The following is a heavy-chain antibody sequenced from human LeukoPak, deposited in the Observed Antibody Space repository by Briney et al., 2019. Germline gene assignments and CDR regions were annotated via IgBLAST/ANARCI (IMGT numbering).Heavy chain of an antibody. V-gene: IGHV1-18*01. CDR2: ISAYTGNT. Sequence: ASVKVSCKASGYTFSSYGISWVRQAPGQGLEWMGWISAYTGNTNYAQKLQGRVTMTTDTSTSTAYMDLRSLRSDDTAVYYCARLVGGYYLLPLDYWGQGTLVTVSS. CDR1: GYTFSSYG. J-gene: IGHJ4*02. CDR3: ARLVGGYYLLPLDY. D-gene: IGHD3-22*01.